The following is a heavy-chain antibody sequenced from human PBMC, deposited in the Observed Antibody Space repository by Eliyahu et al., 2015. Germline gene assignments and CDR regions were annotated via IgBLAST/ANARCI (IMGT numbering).Heavy chain of an antibody. J-gene: IGHJ4*02. CDR1: GFTVXSNY. CDR3: ATLQAYCGGDCYSGYFDY. Sequence: EVQLVESGGGLIQPGGSLRLSCAASGFTVXSNYMSWVRQAPGKGLEWVSVIYSGGSTYYADSVKGRFTISRDNSKNTLYLQMNSLRAEDTAVYYCATLQAYCGGDCYSGYFDYWGQGTLVTVSS. CDR2: IYSGGST. D-gene: IGHD2-21*02. V-gene: IGHV3-53*01.